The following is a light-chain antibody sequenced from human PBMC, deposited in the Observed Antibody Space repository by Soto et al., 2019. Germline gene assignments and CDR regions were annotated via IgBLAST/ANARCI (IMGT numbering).Light chain of an antibody. CDR2: EVS. J-gene: IGLJ1*01. Sequence: QSALTQPASVSGSPGQSITISCAGTSSDVGGSNYVSWYQQHPGKAPRLIIYEVSNRPSGVSNRFSGSKSGNTAFLTISGLQAEDAADYSCSSFSDTSTLYVVGGGTKLTVL. V-gene: IGLV2-14*01. CDR1: SSDVGGSNY. CDR3: SSFSDTSTLYV.